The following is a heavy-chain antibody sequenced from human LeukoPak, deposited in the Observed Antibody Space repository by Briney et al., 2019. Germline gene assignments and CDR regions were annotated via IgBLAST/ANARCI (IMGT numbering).Heavy chain of an antibody. Sequence: GGSLRLSCAASGFTFSSYEMNWVRQAPGKGLEWVSYISSSGSTIYYADSVKGRFTISRDNAKNSLYLQMNSLRAEDTAVYYCAKSDYYYYDSSGYYYSYWGQGTLVTVSS. D-gene: IGHD3-22*01. CDR2: ISSSGSTI. CDR1: GFTFSSYE. CDR3: AKSDYYYYDSSGYYYSY. J-gene: IGHJ4*02. V-gene: IGHV3-48*03.